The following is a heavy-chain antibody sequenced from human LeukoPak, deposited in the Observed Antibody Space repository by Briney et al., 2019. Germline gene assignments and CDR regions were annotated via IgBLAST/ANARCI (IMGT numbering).Heavy chain of an antibody. J-gene: IGHJ4*02. CDR1: GFTFSTYW. CDR3: TRDPWGYRAGVMDL. Sequence: GASLRLSCVASGFTFSTYWMHWVRQVPGKGLEWVSRINRDGSTTTYADSVEGRFTISRDNAKNTVFLQLNSLRAEDTAIYYCTRDPWGYRAGVMDLWGLGTLVTVSS. D-gene: IGHD1-1*01. CDR2: INRDGSTT. V-gene: IGHV3-74*03.